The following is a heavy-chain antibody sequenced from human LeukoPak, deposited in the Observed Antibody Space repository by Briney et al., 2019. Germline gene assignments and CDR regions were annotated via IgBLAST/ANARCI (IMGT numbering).Heavy chain of an antibody. CDR2: MNPNSGNT. CDR3: ARGDGSHGYGDYGALGY. D-gene: IGHD4-17*01. V-gene: IGHV1-8*01. J-gene: IGHJ4*02. Sequence: GASVKVSCKASGYTFTNYDIIWVRQATGQGLEWIGWMNPNSGNTDYAQKFRGRVTMTRDTSISTAYMELNSLRSEDTAVYYCARGDGSHGYGDYGALGYWGQGTLVTVSS. CDR1: GYTFTNYD.